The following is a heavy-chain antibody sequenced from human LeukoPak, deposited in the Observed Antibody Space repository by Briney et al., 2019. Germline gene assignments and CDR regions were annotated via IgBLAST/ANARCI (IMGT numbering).Heavy chain of an antibody. J-gene: IGHJ6*03. Sequence: ASVKVSCKASGYTFTSYDINWVRQATGQGLEWMGWMNPNSGNTGYAQKFQGRVTITRNTSISTAYMELSSLRSEDTAVYYCARSRSPRRGSGNALYYYYMDVWGKGTTVTVSS. V-gene: IGHV1-8*03. CDR1: GYTFTSYD. CDR3: ARSRSPRRGSGNALYYYYMDV. D-gene: IGHD3-10*01. CDR2: MNPNSGNT.